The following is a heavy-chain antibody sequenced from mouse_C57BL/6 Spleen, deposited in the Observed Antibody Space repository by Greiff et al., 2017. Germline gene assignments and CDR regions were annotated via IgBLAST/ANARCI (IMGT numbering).Heavy chain of an antibody. CDR1: GYTFTSYW. Sequence: QVQLKQPGAELVMPGASVKLSCKASGYTFTSYWMHWVKQRPGQGLEWIGEIDPSDSYTNYNQKFKGKATLTVDKTSSTAYMPLSSLTSEDSAVYYCAGEGDYSKHFAYWGQGTMVTVSA. CDR2: IDPSDSYT. J-gene: IGHJ3*01. V-gene: IGHV1-69*01. D-gene: IGHD2-5*01. CDR3: AGEGDYSKHFAY.